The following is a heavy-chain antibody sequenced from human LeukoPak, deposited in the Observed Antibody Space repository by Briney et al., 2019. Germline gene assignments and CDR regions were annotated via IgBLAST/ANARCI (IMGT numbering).Heavy chain of an antibody. J-gene: IGHJ4*02. D-gene: IGHD3-3*01. CDR1: GFTFGDYA. V-gene: IGHV3-49*04. Sequence: GGSLRLSCTASGFTFGDYAMSWVRQAPGKGREGVGFIRSKAYGGTTEYAASVKGRFTISRDDSKSIAYLQMNSLKTEDTAVYYCTSGRFLEWLSPDFDYWGQGTLVTVSS. CDR2: IRSKAYGGTT. CDR3: TSGRFLEWLSPDFDY.